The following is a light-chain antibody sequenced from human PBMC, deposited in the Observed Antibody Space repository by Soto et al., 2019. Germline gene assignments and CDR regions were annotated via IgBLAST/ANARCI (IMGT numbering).Light chain of an antibody. V-gene: IGKV3-20*01. Sequence: EIVVTHSPATLSLSPWEIATLSCRASQNVANYLAWYQQKPGQAPRLLIYGASNRATGIPDRFSGSGSGTDFTLTISRLEPEDFAVYYCQQYGSSGTFGQGTKVDIK. CDR3: QQYGSSGT. CDR2: GAS. CDR1: QNVANY. J-gene: IGKJ1*01.